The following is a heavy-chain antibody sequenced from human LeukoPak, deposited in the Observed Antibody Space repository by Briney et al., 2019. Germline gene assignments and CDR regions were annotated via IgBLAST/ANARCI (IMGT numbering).Heavy chain of an antibody. D-gene: IGHD5-12*01. J-gene: IGHJ4*02. Sequence: GGSLRLSCAASGFTFSNYNMNWVRQAPGKGLEWISYISSDSATKYYADSVKGRFTISRDNAKDSLYLQMNSLRAEDTAVYYCAGGGSGSKDWGQGTLVTVSS. V-gene: IGHV3-48*01. CDR3: AGGGSGSKD. CDR1: GFTFSNYN. CDR2: ISSDSATK.